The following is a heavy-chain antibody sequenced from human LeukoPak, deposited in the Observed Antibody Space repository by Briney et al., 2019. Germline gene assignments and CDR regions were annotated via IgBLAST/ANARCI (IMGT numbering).Heavy chain of an antibody. Sequence: ASVQVSCKASGYTFTGYYMHWVRQAPGQGLEWMGWINPNSGGANYAQKFQGRVTMTRDTSITTAYMELSSLRSEDTAVYYCARGGQMTPSDYWGQGTLVTVSS. CDR2: INPNSGGA. CDR3: ARGGQMTPSDY. CDR1: GYTFTGYY. V-gene: IGHV1-2*02. D-gene: IGHD2-15*01. J-gene: IGHJ4*02.